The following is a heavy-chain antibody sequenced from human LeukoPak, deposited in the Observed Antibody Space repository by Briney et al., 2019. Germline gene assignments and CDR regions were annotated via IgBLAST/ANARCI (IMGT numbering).Heavy chain of an antibody. V-gene: IGHV3-74*01. CDR1: GFTFSSYW. Sequence: AGGSLRLSCAASGFTFSSYWMHWVRQAPGKGLVWVSRINSDGSSTSYADSVKGRFTISRDNAKNTLYLQMNSLRAEDTAVYYCARGEYCSSTSGCPDYWGQGTLVTVSS. CDR2: INSDGSST. J-gene: IGHJ4*02. D-gene: IGHD2-2*01. CDR3: ARGEYCSSTSGCPDY.